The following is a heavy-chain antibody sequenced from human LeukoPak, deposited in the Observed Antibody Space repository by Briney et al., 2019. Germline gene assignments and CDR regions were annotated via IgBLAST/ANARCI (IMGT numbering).Heavy chain of an antibody. V-gene: IGHV1-2*02. CDR1: GYTFTGYY. CDR2: INPNGGGT. J-gene: IGHJ5*02. Sequence: GASVKVSCKASGYTFTGYYMHWVRQAPGQGLEWMGWINPNGGGTNYAQKFQGRVTMTRDTSISTAYMELSRLRSDDTAVYYCARATRGYSSSQFDPWGQGTLVTVSS. D-gene: IGHD6-13*01. CDR3: ARATRGYSSSQFDP.